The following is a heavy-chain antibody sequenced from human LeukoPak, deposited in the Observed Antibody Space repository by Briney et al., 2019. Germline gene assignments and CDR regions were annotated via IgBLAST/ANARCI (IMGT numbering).Heavy chain of an antibody. CDR3: ASIRKYYARI. J-gene: IGHJ6*03. V-gene: IGHV3-21*01. CDR2: ISRSGSHV. CDR1: ELTFDMYT. Sequence: GGSLRLPCVVSELTFDMYTMTWVRQAPGKGLEWVSSISRSGSHVYYADSVKGRFTSSRDNAQNSLYLQMDNLRAADTAVYYCASIRKYYARIWGKGTAVLVSS. D-gene: IGHD2/OR15-2a*01.